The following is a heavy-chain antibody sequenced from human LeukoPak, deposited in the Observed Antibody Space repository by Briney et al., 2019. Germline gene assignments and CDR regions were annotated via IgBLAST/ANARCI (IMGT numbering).Heavy chain of an antibody. Sequence: GASVKVSCKASGYTFTGYYMHWVRQAPGQGLEGRGWINPNSCGTNYAQKFQGRITMTRATSISTGYMELSRLRSDDTAVYYCARNNYCSSTSCYGGFDYWGQGTLVTVSS. J-gene: IGHJ4*02. CDR1: GYTFTGYY. D-gene: IGHD2-2*01. CDR2: INPNSCGT. V-gene: IGHV1-2*02. CDR3: ARNNYCSSTSCYGGFDY.